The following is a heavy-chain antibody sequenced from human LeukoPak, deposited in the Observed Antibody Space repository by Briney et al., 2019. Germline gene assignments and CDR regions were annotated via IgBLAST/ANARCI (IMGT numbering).Heavy chain of an antibody. D-gene: IGHD3-22*01. J-gene: IGHJ4*02. CDR1: GFTFSSYW. CDR3: ARGGDYYYDSSGYFMSDYYFDY. Sequence: PGGSLRLSCAASGFTFSSYWVSWVRQAPGKGLEWVANIKQDGSEKYYVDSVKGRFTISRDNAKNSLYLQMNSLRAEDTAVYYCARGGDYYYDSSGYFMSDYYFDYWGQGTLVTVSS. V-gene: IGHV3-7*01. CDR2: IKQDGSEK.